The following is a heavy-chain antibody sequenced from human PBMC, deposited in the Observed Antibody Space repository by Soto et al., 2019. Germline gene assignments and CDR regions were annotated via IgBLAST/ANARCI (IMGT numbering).Heavy chain of an antibody. CDR2: IKQDGSEK. CDR3: ARTTTVTTYYYYYYMDV. Sequence: PGGSLRLSCAASGFTFSSYWMSWVRQAPGKGLEWVANIKQDGSEKYYVDSVKGRFTISRDNAKNSLYLQMNSLRAEDTAVYYCARTTTVTTYYYYYYMDVWGKGTTVTVS. D-gene: IGHD4-17*01. J-gene: IGHJ6*03. CDR1: GFTFSSYW. V-gene: IGHV3-7*01.